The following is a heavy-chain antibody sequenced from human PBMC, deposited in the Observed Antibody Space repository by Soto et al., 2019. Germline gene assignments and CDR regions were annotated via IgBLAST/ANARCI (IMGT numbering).Heavy chain of an antibody. D-gene: IGHD4-17*01. J-gene: IGHJ4*02. V-gene: IGHV3-49*03. CDR1: GFTFGDYA. CDR3: TRGRSDYGDYKPRY. Sequence: PGESLKISCTASGFTFGDYAMSWFRQAPGKGLEWVGFIRSKAYGGTTEYAASVKGRFTISRDDSKSIAYLQMNSLKTEDTAVYYCTRGRSDYGDYKPRYWGQGTLVTVSS. CDR2: IRSKAYGGTT.